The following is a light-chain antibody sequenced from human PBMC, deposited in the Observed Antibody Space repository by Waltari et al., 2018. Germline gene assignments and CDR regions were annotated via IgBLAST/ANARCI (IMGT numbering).Light chain of an antibody. J-gene: IGLJ3*02. CDR3: QSYDSSLWV. CDR1: SGSIASNY. Sequence: NFMLTQPHSVSESPGKTVTISCTGSSGSIASNYVQWYQQRPGSAPTTVIYEDNQRPSGVPDPFSGSIDSSSNSASLTISGLKTEDEADYYCQSYDSSLWVFGGGTKLTVL. CDR2: EDN. V-gene: IGLV6-57*02.